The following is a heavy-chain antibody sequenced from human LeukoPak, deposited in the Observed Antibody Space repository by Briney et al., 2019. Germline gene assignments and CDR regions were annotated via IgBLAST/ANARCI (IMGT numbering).Heavy chain of an antibody. CDR2: ISSSGSTI. Sequence: GGSLRLSCAASGFTFSSYEMNWVRQAPRKGLEWVSYISSSGSTIYYADSVKGRFTISRDNAKNSLYLQMNSLRAEDTAVYYCARKGLRIAGFDPWGQGTLVTVSS. D-gene: IGHD1-26*01. CDR3: ARKGLRIAGFDP. J-gene: IGHJ5*02. CDR1: GFTFSSYE. V-gene: IGHV3-48*03.